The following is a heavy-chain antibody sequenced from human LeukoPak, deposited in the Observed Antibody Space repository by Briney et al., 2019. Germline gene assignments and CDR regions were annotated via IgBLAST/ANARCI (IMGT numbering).Heavy chain of an antibody. CDR2: IYYNENT. CDR3: ARLTALAGDRGAFDI. D-gene: IGHD6-19*01. J-gene: IGHJ3*02. V-gene: IGHV4-39*01. Sequence: SETLSLTCNVSGGSIGGHTFYWDWLRPPPGKGLEWIATIYYNENTFYNSSLKRRAPISIAMSKSQFSLHLSSVTAADTAIYYCARLTALAGDRGAFDIWGPGTMVTVSS. CDR1: GGSIGGHTFY.